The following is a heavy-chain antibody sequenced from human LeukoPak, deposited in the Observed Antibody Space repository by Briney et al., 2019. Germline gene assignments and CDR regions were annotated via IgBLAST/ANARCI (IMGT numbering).Heavy chain of an antibody. CDR2: INVNGGAM. V-gene: IGHV3-11*01. CDR1: GFSFKDYY. J-gene: IGHJ4*02. Sequence: GGSLRLSCAASGFSFKDYYFSWMRQAPGKGLEWVSFINVNGGAMYYADFVKGRFTISRDNAKSSLYLEMNSLRVEDTAVYYCARDKTRVAVAGNGNYFDYWGQGTLVTVSS. D-gene: IGHD6-19*01. CDR3: ARDKTRVAVAGNGNYFDY.